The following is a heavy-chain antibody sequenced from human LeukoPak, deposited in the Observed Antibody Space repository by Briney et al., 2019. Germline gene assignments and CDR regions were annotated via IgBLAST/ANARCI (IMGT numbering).Heavy chain of an antibody. CDR3: ARPPLYSSGCFDY. CDR1: GYTFTGYY. D-gene: IGHD6-19*01. V-gene: IGHV1-2*02. Sequence: ASVKFSCKASGYTFTGYYMHWVRQAPGQGLEWMGWINPNSGGTNYAQKFQGRVTMTRDTSISTAYMELSRLRSDDTAVYYCARPPLYSSGCFDYWGQGTLVTVSS. CDR2: INPNSGGT. J-gene: IGHJ4*02.